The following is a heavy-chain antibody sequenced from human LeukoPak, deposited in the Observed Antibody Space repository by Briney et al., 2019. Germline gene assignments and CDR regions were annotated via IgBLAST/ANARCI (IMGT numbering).Heavy chain of an antibody. CDR3: ARPATCSGYGDVFDY. CDR2: INPSGGST. J-gene: IGHJ4*02. V-gene: IGHV1-46*01. D-gene: IGHD5-12*01. CDR1: GYTFTTYY. Sequence: GASVKVSCKASGYTFTTYYIHWVRQAPGQGLEWVGIINPSGGSTNYAQKLQGRVTMTTDTSTSTAYMELRSLRSDDTAVYYCARPATCSGYGDVFDYWGQGTLVTVSS.